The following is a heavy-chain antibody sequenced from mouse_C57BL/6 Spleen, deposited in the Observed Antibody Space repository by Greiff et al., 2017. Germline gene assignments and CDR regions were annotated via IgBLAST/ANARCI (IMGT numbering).Heavy chain of an antibody. Sequence: VQLQQSGAELVKPGASVKISCKASGYAFSSYWMNWVKQRPGKGLEWIGQIYPGDGDTNYNGKFKGKATLTADKSSSTAYMQLSSLTSEDSAVYFCARFPIYSYAMDYWGQGTSVTVSS. CDR2: IYPGDGDT. V-gene: IGHV1-80*01. CDR1: GYAFSSYW. D-gene: IGHD2-1*01. CDR3: ARFPIYSYAMDY. J-gene: IGHJ4*01.